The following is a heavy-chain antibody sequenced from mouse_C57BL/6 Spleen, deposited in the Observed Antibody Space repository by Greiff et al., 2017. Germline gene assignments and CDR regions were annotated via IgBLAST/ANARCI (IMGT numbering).Heavy chain of an antibody. D-gene: IGHD1-1*01. CDR2: IDPSDSET. V-gene: IGHV1-52*01. Sequence: VQLQQPGAELVRPGSSVKLSCKASGYTFTSYWMHWVKQRPIQGLEWIGNIDPSDSETHYNQKFKDKATLTVDKSSSTAYMQRSSLTSEDSAVYYCARRSYYGDAMDYWGQGTSVTVSS. CDR3: ARRSYYGDAMDY. J-gene: IGHJ4*01. CDR1: GYTFTSYW.